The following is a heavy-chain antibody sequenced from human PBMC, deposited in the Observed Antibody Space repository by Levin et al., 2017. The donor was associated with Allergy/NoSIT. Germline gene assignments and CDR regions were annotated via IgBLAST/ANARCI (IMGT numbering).Heavy chain of an antibody. V-gene: IGHV4-59*01. CDR1: GGSISSSY. J-gene: IGHJ4*02. D-gene: IGHD5-18*01. CDR2: IYYSGST. CDR3: AGYGIQLWAFDY. Sequence: SQTLSLTCTVSGGSISSSYWSWIRQPPGKGLEWIGYIYYSGSTNYNPSLKSRVTISVDTSKNQFSLKLSSVTAADTAVYYCAGYGIQLWAFDYWGQGTLVTVSS.